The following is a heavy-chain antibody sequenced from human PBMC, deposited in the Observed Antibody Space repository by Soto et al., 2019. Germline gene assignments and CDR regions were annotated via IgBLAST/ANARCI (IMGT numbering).Heavy chain of an antibody. V-gene: IGHV1-69*13. CDR3: ARVKVVLSIAARPGFSYYFDY. CDR1: GGTFSSYA. CDR2: IIPIFGTA. J-gene: IGHJ4*02. Sequence: GASVKVSCKASGGTFSSYAISWVRQAPGQGLEWMGGIIPIFGTANYAQKFQGRVTITADESTSTAYMGLSSLRSEDTAVYYCARVKVVLSIAARPGFSYYFDYWGQGTLVTVSS. D-gene: IGHD6-6*01.